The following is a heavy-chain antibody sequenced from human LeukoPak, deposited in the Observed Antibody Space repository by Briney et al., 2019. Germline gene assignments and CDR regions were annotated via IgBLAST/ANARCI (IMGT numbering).Heavy chain of an antibody. CDR2: IVGSSST. V-gene: IGHV3-21*01. J-gene: IGHJ4*02. Sequence: PGGPLRLSCAASGFTFSNFAMTWVRQAPGKGLEWVSSIVGSSSTYYADSLKGRFTISRDNAKNSLYLQMNSLRAEDTAVYYCARIGAGSSRDYWGQGTLVTVSS. CDR3: ARIGAGSSRDY. D-gene: IGHD6-13*01. CDR1: GFTFSNFA.